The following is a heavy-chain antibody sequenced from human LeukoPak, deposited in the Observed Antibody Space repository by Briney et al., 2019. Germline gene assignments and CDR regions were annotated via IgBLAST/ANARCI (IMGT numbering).Heavy chain of an antibody. J-gene: IGHJ3*02. D-gene: IGHD6-13*01. CDR1: GFTLSHYY. Sequence: GGSLRLSCAASGFTLSHYYMSWVRQAPGKGLEWVSFISSDSSHTNYADSLKGRFTISRDNAKNSLYLQMNSLRAEDTAVYYCAKDHGGIAIWGQGTMVTVSS. V-gene: IGHV3-11*06. CDR3: AKDHGGIAI. CDR2: ISSDSSHT.